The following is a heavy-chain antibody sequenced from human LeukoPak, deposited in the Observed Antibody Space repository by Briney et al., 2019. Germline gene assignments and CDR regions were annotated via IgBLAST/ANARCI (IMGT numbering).Heavy chain of an antibody. CDR3: ANFLSGSWVDY. J-gene: IGHJ4*02. Sequence: GGSLRLSCAASGFTFSSYGMHWVRQAPGKGLEWVAVISYDGSNKYYADPVKGRFTISRDNSKNTLYLQMNSLRAEDTAVYYCANFLSGSWVDYWGQGTLVTVSS. V-gene: IGHV3-30*18. CDR1: GFTFSSYG. CDR2: ISYDGSNK. D-gene: IGHD1-26*01.